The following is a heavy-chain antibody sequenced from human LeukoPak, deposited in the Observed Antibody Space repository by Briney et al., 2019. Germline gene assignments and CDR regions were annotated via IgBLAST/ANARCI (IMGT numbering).Heavy chain of an antibody. V-gene: IGHV3-49*04. D-gene: IGHD3-10*01. CDR2: IRSKAYGGTT. Sequence: GGSLRLSCTASGFTFGDYAMSWVRQAPGKGLEWVGFIRSKAYGGTTEYAASVKGRFTISRDVSKSIAYLQMNSLKTEDTAVYYCTGFMLYYYGSGSYLDPWGQGTLVTVSS. CDR1: GFTFGDYA. CDR3: TGFMLYYYGSGSYLDP. J-gene: IGHJ5*02.